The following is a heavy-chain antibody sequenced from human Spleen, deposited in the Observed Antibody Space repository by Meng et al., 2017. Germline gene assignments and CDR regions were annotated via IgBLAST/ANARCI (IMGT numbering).Heavy chain of an antibody. J-gene: IGHJ4*02. D-gene: IGHD6-13*01. CDR2: IDPKNGDT. CDR1: GYNFSDYY. V-gene: IGHV1-2*06. Sequence: ASVKVSCKPSGYNFSDYYIHWVRQALGQGLEWMGRIDPKNGDTHYAQKSQGRVTMTGDTSISTAYMDLSGLKSDDTAVYYCARDEDISAAGKLFGDYWGQGTLVTVSS. CDR3: ARDEDISAAGKLFGDY.